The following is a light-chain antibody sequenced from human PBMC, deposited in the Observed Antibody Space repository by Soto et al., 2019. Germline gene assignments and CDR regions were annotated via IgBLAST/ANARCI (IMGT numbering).Light chain of an antibody. CDR3: QQRSNWPIT. Sequence: EIVLTQSPATLSLSPCERAPLSFSASQSVSSYLAWYQQKPGQAPRLLIYDASNRATGIPARFSGSGSGTDFTLTISSLEPEDFAVYYCQQRSNWPITFGQGTRLEIK. J-gene: IGKJ5*01. CDR1: QSVSSY. CDR2: DAS. V-gene: IGKV3-11*01.